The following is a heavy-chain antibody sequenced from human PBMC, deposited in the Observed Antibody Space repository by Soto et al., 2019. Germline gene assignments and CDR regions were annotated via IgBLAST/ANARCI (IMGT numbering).Heavy chain of an antibody. CDR3: AKTPTVTTIFLLDY. D-gene: IGHD4-17*01. V-gene: IGHV3-23*01. Sequence: PGGSLRLSCAASGFTFSSYAMSWVRQAPGKGLEWVSAISGSGGSTYYADSVKGRFTISRDNSKNTLHLQMNSLRAEDTAVYYCAKTPTVTTIFLLDYWGQGTLVTVS. J-gene: IGHJ4*02. CDR2: ISGSGGST. CDR1: GFTFSSYA.